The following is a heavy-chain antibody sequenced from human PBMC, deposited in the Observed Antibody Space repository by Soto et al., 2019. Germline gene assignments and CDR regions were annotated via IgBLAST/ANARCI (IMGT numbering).Heavy chain of an antibody. D-gene: IGHD4-17*01. Sequence: QVQLQESGPGLVKPSQTMSLTCTVSGGSISTGGYYWTWIRQHPGKGLEWIGYIYYSGSTYYNPSLKSRVTISVDTSKNQFSLKLSSVTAAHTAVYYCARGLSVTLFDNWGQGTLVTVSS. CDR1: GGSISTGGYY. J-gene: IGHJ4*02. CDR2: IYYSGST. V-gene: IGHV4-31*03. CDR3: ARGLSVTLFDN.